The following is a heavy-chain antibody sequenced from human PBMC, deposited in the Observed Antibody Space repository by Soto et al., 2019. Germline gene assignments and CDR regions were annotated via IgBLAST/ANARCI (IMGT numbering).Heavy chain of an antibody. CDR1: GFTFSSYG. D-gene: IGHD3-10*01. CDR2: ISYDGSNK. CDR3: AKDKWFGAYGMDV. V-gene: IGHV3-30*18. Sequence: PGGSLRLSCAASGFTFSSYGMHWVRQAPGKGLEWVAVISYDGSNKYYADSVKGRFTISRDNSKNTLYLQMNSLRAEDTAVYYCAKDKWFGAYGMDVWGQGTTVTVSS. J-gene: IGHJ6*02.